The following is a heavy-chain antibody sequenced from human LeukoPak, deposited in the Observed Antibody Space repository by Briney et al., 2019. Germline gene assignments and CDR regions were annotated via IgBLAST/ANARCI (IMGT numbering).Heavy chain of an antibody. D-gene: IGHD2-2*01. V-gene: IGHV3-23*01. Sequence: GGSLRLSCAASGFTFSSYAMSWVRQAPGKGLEWVSAISGSGGSTYYADSVKGRFTTSRDNSKNTLYLQMNSLRAEDTAVYYCAKDPDIVVVPAALDYWGQGTLVTVSS. CDR3: AKDPDIVVVPAALDY. CDR1: GFTFSSYA. CDR2: ISGSGGST. J-gene: IGHJ4*02.